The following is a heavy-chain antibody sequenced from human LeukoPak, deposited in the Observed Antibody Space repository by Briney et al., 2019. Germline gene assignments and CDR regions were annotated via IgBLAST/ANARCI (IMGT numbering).Heavy chain of an antibody. CDR1: GFSFDSYS. CDR3: ARTTIFGVAEWDY. CDR2: ITSSSNYI. D-gene: IGHD3-3*01. V-gene: IGHV3-21*01. Sequence: GGSPRLSCAAAGFSFDSYSMNWVRQAPGKGLEWVSTITSSSNYIYYADSVKGRFTISRDNAGNSLYLQMNSLRAEDTAFYFCARTTIFGVAEWDYWGQGTLVTVSS. J-gene: IGHJ4*02.